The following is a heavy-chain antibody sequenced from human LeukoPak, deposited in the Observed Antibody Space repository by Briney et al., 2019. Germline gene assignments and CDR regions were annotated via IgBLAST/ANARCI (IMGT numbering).Heavy chain of an antibody. Sequence: SETLSLTCTISGASISISSWSWIRQPPGKGLEWIGYFYYSGSTNYNPSLKSRVTISVDTSKNQFSLKLSSVTAADTAVYYCARDTLESYGSGSYRWFDPWGQGTLVTVSS. CDR2: FYYSGST. CDR3: ARDTLESYGSGSYRWFDP. CDR1: GASISISS. D-gene: IGHD3-10*01. V-gene: IGHV4-59*01. J-gene: IGHJ5*02.